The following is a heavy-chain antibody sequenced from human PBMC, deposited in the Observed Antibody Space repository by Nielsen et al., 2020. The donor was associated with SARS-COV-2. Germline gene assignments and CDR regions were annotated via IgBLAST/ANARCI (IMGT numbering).Heavy chain of an antibody. J-gene: IGHJ4*02. D-gene: IGHD6-6*01. V-gene: IGHV4-31*03. CDR2: IYYSGST. Sequence: SETLSLTCTVSGGSISSGGYYWSWIRQHPGKGLEWIGYIYYSGSTYYNPSLKSRVTISSDTSKNQFSLILSSVTAADTAVYYCARQSIAARLISVRRYFDYWGQGTLVTVSS. CDR1: GGSISSGGYY. CDR3: ARQSIAARLISVRRYFDY.